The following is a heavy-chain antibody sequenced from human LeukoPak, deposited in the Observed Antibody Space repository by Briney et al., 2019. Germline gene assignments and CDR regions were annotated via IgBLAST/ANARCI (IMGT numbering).Heavy chain of an antibody. J-gene: IGHJ4*02. D-gene: IGHD2-2*01. Sequence: GGSLRLSCAASGFTFSSYGMHWVRQAPGKGLEWVAFIRYDGSNKYYADSVKGRFTISRDNSKNTVYLQMNSLRAEDTAVYYCAAPGVPAATYYFDYWGQGTLVTVSS. V-gene: IGHV3-30*02. CDR2: IRYDGSNK. CDR1: GFTFSSYG. CDR3: AAPGVPAATYYFDY.